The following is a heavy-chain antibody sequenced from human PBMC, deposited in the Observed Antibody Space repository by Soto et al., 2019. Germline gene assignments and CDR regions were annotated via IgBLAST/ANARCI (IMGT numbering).Heavy chain of an antibody. CDR2: VYHTGAT. Sequence: QGQLLESGPVLVKPSETLSLSCAVSGGSVSSPDFYWNWIRQTPGKGLEWVGYVYHTGATAYNSSLKSRLRISVDTSKNRFSMKVNSVTAADTAVYFCARSSSEIFRGMDVWGQGTAVTVSS. D-gene: IGHD6-6*01. J-gene: IGHJ6*02. CDR1: GGSVSSPDFY. V-gene: IGHV4-30-4*08. CDR3: ARSSSEIFRGMDV.